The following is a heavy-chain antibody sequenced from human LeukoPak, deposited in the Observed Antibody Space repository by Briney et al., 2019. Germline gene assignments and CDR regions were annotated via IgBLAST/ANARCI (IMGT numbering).Heavy chain of an antibody. CDR3: AKVTGTHSLDV. V-gene: IGHV3-7*03. D-gene: IGHD3-3*02. J-gene: IGHJ6*04. Sequence: PGGSLRLSCAASGFTFTTYWMSWVRQAPGKGLEWVANIKQDGTEKYYVDSVKGRFTISRDNAKNTLYLQMNSLRAEDTAVYYCAKVTGTHSLDVWGKGTTVTISS. CDR2: IKQDGTEK. CDR1: GFTFTTYW.